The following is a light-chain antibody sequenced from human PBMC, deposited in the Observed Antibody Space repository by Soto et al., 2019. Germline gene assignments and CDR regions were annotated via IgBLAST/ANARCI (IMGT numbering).Light chain of an antibody. Sequence: QSVLTQPPSASGSPGQSVAISCTGTSSDVGGYNYVSWYQQHPGRAPRLLIYEASYRPSGVSHRFSGSKFGNTASLTISGLQAEDEADYHCSSYSSGNTLYVFGTGTKVTVL. J-gene: IGLJ1*01. CDR1: SSDVGGYNY. CDR2: EAS. V-gene: IGLV2-14*01. CDR3: SSYSSGNTLYV.